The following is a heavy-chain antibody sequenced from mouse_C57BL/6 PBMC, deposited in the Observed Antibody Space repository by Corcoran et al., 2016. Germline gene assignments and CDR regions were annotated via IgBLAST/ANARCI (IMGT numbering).Heavy chain of an antibody. D-gene: IGHD1-1*01. CDR3: ARRTVVAHFDY. J-gene: IGHJ2*01. CDR2: IYPGDGDT. V-gene: IGHV1-80*01. CDR1: GYVFSSYW. Sequence: QVQLQQSGAELVKPGASVKISCKASGYVFSSYWMNWVKQRPGKGLEWIGQIYPGDGDTNYSGKFKGKATLTADKSSSTAYMQLSSLTSEDSAVYFCARRTVVAHFDYWGQGTTLTVSS.